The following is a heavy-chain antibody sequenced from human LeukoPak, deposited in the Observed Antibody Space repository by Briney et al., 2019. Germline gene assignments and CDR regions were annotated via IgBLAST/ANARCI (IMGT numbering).Heavy chain of an antibody. V-gene: IGHV3-43D*03. CDR3: ARVAYSAYDYPTLLPPFDY. CDR2: ISWDGGTT. Sequence: GGSLRLSCAASGFIFDDYAMHWVRQAPGKGPEWVSLISWDGGTTYYADSVKGRFTISRDNSKNSLYLQMNSLRAEDTALYSCARVAYSAYDYPTLLPPFDYWGQGTLVTVSS. D-gene: IGHD5-12*01. CDR1: GFIFDDYA. J-gene: IGHJ4*02.